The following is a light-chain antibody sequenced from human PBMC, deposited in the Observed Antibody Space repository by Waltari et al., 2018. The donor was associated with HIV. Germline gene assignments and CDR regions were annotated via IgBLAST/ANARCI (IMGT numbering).Light chain of an antibody. Sequence: NFMLTQPHSVSESPGKTVPISCTRTSGSIASNYVQWYQRRPRSSPTTLIDKEPQRPAGVPYRFSGSIDSSSNYASLTISGLKTEDEADYYCQSYDSTNWVFGGGTKLTVL. CDR1: SGSIASNY. CDR2: KEP. V-gene: IGLV6-57*01. J-gene: IGLJ3*02. CDR3: QSYDSTNWV.